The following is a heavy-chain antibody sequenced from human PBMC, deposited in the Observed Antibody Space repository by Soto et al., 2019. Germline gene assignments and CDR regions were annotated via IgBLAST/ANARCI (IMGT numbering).Heavy chain of an antibody. D-gene: IGHD2-2*02. V-gene: IGHV1-69*06. Sequence: SVKVSCKASGGTFSSYAISWVRQAPGQGLEWMGGIIPIFGTANYAQKFQGRVTITADKSTSTAYTELSSLRSEDTAVYYCARGPGQLLYAHLFLRPFDPWGQGTLVTVSS. CDR1: GGTFSSYA. J-gene: IGHJ5*02. CDR2: IIPIFGTA. CDR3: ARGPGQLLYAHLFLRPFDP.